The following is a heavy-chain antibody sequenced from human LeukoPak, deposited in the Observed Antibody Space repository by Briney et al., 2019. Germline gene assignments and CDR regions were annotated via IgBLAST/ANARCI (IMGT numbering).Heavy chain of an antibody. CDR3: ARDRDYYGSGVNWFDP. CDR2: ISSSGRTI. V-gene: IGHV3-48*03. CDR1: GFTLSSYE. J-gene: IGHJ5*02. Sequence: RGCLRLSCAAAGFTLSSYEMNWVRQAQGKGLEWDSSISSSGRTINYADSVRGRFTISRDNAKNSLYLQMNGLKAEDTAGYYCARDRDYYGSGVNWFDPWGQGTLVTVSS. D-gene: IGHD3-10*01.